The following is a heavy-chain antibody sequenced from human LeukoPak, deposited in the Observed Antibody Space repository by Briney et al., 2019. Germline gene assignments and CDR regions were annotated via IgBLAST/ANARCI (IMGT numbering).Heavy chain of an antibody. J-gene: IGHJ4*02. D-gene: IGHD3-22*01. CDR3: ARDESYYYDSTGYYKY. Sequence: GGSLRLSCAASGFSFSSAWMHWVRQAPGEGLVAVSRITSDGSTTWYADSVRGRFTISGDNAKNTLYLQMNSLRAEDTAVYYCARDESYYYDSTGYYKYWGQGTLVTVSS. CDR1: GFSFSSAW. CDR2: ITSDGSTT. V-gene: IGHV3-74*01.